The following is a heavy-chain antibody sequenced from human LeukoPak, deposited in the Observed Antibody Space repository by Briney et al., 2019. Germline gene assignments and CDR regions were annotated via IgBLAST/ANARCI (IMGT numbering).Heavy chain of an antibody. CDR1: GGSTSSSSYY. D-gene: IGHD3-3*01. CDR3: ARGGQEWNF. CDR2: IYYSGST. Sequence: SETLSLTCTVSGGSTSSSSYYWGWIRQPPGKGLEWTGSIYYSGSTYYNPSLKSRVTISVDTSKNQFSLKLSSVTAADTAVYYCARGGQEWNFWGQGTLVTVSS. V-gene: IGHV4-39*07. J-gene: IGHJ4*02.